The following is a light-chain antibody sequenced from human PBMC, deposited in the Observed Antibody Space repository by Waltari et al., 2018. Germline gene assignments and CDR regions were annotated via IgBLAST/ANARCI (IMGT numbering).Light chain of an antibody. J-gene: IGKJ2*01. Sequence: EIVMTQSPAALSVSPGERATLSCRASHTSSSALAWYQQKPGQAPRLLIYGASTRATGVPLRFSGSASGTEFTLTISSLQSEDFAVYHCQQYDKWPPTFGQGTKLEIK. V-gene: IGKV3-15*01. CDR2: GAS. CDR1: HTSSSA. CDR3: QQYDKWPPT.